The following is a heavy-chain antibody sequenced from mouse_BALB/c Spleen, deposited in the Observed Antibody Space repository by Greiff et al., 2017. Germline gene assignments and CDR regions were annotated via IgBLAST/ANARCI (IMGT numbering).Heavy chain of an antibody. V-gene: IGHV1-84*02. CDR2: IYPGSGNT. Sequence: VQLMESGPELVKPGASVQISCKASGYTFTDYYLNWVKQKPGQGLEWIGWIYPGSGNTKYNEKFKGKATLTVDTSSTTDYMQLSSLTSEDTAVYFCARGGYHYAMDYWGQGTSVTVSS. CDR3: ARGGYHYAMDY. D-gene: IGHD2-2*01. CDR1: GYTFTDYY. J-gene: IGHJ4*01.